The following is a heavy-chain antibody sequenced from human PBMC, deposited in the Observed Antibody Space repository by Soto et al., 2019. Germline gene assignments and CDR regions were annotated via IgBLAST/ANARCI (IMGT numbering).Heavy chain of an antibody. CDR3: ARDRLLWFGELLPFDY. Sequence: GGSLRLSCAASGFTFSSYGMHWVRQAPGKGLEWVAVIWYDGSNKYYADSVKGRFTISRDNSKNTLYLQMSSLRAEDTAVYYCARDRLLWFGELLPFDYWGQGTLVTVSS. CDR1: GFTFSSYG. D-gene: IGHD3-10*01. CDR2: IWYDGSNK. V-gene: IGHV3-33*01. J-gene: IGHJ4*02.